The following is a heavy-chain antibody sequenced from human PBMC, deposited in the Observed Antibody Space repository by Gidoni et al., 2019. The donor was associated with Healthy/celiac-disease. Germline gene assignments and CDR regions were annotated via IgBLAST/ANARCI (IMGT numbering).Heavy chain of an antibody. V-gene: IGHV3-9*01. D-gene: IGHD6-6*01. CDR2: ISWNSGSI. CDR3: ARSSSSLYYYYMDV. CDR1: GFTFDDYA. J-gene: IGHJ6*03. Sequence: EVQLVESGGGLVQPGRSLRLSCAASGFTFDDYAMHWVRQAPGKGLEWVSGISWNSGSIGYADSVKGRFTISRDNAKNSLYLQMNSLRAEDTALYYCARSSSSLYYYYMDVWGKGTTVTVSS.